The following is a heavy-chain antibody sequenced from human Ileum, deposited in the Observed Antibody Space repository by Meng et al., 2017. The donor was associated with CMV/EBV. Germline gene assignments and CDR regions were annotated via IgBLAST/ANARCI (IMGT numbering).Heavy chain of an antibody. Sequence: QVQLVQSESDVKKPGASVKVPCKTSGDPFTNSGITWVRQAPGQGLEWMGWINTYNDNSNSAQKFQDRFTMTKDTSTRTAHMELRSLTSDDTAVYYCARVQLSGVFDYWGQGTLVTVSS. CDR3: ARVQLSGVFDY. CDR2: INTYNDNS. V-gene: IGHV1-18*01. J-gene: IGHJ4*02. CDR1: GDPFTNSG. D-gene: IGHD1-26*01.